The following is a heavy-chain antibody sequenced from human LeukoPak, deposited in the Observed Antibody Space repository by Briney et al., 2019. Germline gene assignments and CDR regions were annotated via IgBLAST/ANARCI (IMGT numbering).Heavy chain of an antibody. CDR3: AKDPIMARYSYTGETGDY. D-gene: IGHD5-18*01. CDR1: GYTFTSYG. Sequence: ASVKVSCKASGYTFTSYGISWVRQAPGQGLEWMGWISAYNGNTNYAQKLQGRVTMTTDTSTSTAYMELRSLRSDDTAVYYCAKDPIMARYSYTGETGDYWGQGTLVTVSS. V-gene: IGHV1-18*01. CDR2: ISAYNGNT. J-gene: IGHJ4*02.